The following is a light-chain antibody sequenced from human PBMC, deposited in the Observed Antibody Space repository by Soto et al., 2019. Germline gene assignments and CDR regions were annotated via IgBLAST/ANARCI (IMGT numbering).Light chain of an antibody. V-gene: IGLV2-14*01. J-gene: IGLJ1*01. CDR3: TSYTSSSTLDV. Sequence: QSVLTQPAFVSGSPGQSITIFCTGTSSDVGGFNYGFWYQQHPGKTPKRIIYEVINRPTGVSNRFSGSKSGHTASLTISALQSEDEADYFCTSYTSSSTLDVFGTGTKVTVL. CDR2: EVI. CDR1: SSDVGGFNY.